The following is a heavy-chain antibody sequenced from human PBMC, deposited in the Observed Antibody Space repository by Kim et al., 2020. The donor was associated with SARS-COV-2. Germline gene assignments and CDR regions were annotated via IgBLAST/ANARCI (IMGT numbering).Heavy chain of an antibody. J-gene: IGHJ2*01. CDR2: ISYDGSIK. Sequence: GGSLRLSCAASGFTFNNYGMHWVRQAPGKGLEWVAVISYDGSIKYYADSVRGRFTISRDSSKNTQYLQMNSLRTEDTAVYFCAKSRTVFWFGESWYLDLWGRGTVVTVSS. CDR1: GFTFNNYG. V-gene: IGHV3-30*18. CDR3: AKSRTVFWFGESWYLDL. D-gene: IGHD3-10*01.